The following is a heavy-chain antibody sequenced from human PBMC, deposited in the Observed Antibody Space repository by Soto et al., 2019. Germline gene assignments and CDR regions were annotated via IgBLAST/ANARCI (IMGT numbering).Heavy chain of an antibody. J-gene: IGHJ5*02. Sequence: PSAEPCCEARGGGFGSCASRWARQDPGQGLEWMGGIIPIFGTANYAQKFQGRVTITADKSTSTAYMELSSLRSEDTAVYYCARGKYQPGNTCFAPWRQRTPVPVSS. CDR2: IIPIFGTA. CDR3: ARGKYQPGNTCFAP. V-gene: IGHV1-69*06. D-gene: IGHD2-2*01. CDR1: GGGFGSCA.